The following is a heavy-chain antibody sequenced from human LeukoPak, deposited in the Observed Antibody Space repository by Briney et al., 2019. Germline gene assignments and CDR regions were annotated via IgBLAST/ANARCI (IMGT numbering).Heavy chain of an antibody. V-gene: IGHV1-69*05. Sequence: ASVKVSCKASGGTFSSYAISWVRQAPGQGLEWMGGIIPIFGAAKYAQKFKGRVTITTDESTSTAYMELSSLRSEDTAVYYCARGKTFTYYYDRSGYYYFDYWGQGTLVTVSS. CDR2: IIPIFGAA. CDR1: GGTFSSYA. CDR3: ARGKTFTYYYDRSGYYYFDY. J-gene: IGHJ4*02. D-gene: IGHD3-22*01.